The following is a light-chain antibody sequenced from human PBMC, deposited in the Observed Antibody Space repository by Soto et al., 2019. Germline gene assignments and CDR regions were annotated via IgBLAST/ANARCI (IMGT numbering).Light chain of an antibody. CDR1: QDIAIY. J-gene: IGKJ4*02. CDR3: QQLRMYPST. V-gene: IGKV1-9*01. CDR2: AAS. Sequence: QLTQSPSSLSASVGDRVTITCRASQDIAIYLAWYQQKPGEAPKLLIYAASTLYGGVPSRFSGSGSGTDFALTIASLQAEDFATYSCQQLRMYPSTFGGGTKVEIK.